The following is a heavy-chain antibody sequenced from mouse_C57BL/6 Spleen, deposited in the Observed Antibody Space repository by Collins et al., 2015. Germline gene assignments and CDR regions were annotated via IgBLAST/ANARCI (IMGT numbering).Heavy chain of an antibody. Sequence: QVQLKQSGPGLVQPSQSLSITCTVSGFSLTSYGVHWVRQSPGKGLEWLGVIWRGGSTDYNAAFMSRPSITKDNSKSQVFFKMNSLQADDTAIYYCAKEDYYGSSYYYAMDYWGQGTSVTVSS. D-gene: IGHD1-1*01. J-gene: IGHJ4*01. CDR2: IWRGGST. V-gene: IGHV2-5*01. CDR3: AKEDYYGSSYYYAMDY. CDR1: GFSLTSYG.